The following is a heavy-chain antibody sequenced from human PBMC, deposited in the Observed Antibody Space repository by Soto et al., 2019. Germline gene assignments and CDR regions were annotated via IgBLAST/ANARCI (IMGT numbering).Heavy chain of an antibody. J-gene: IGHJ4*02. CDR1: GLTFSNYA. CDR3: ARESEDLTSNFDY. V-gene: IGHV3-21*06. Sequence: PGGSLRLSCTASGLTFSNYAMSWVCQAPGKGLEWFSSISSTTNYRYYGDCMKGRFTISRDNGKNSLYLEMHSLRAEETAVYYCARESEDLTSNFDYWGQGTLVTVSS. CDR2: ISSTTNYR.